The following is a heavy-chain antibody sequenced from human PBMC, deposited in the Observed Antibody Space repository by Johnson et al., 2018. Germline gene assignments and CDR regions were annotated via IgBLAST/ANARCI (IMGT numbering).Heavy chain of an antibody. Sequence: QVQLVQSGGGVVPPGRTLRLSCAASGFTFSNYGMHWVRQAPGKGLEWVALIWFDGNNKYYGESVKGRFTVSRDNSKNTLYLQMNSLRAEETAVYYCARTHGSGRVRSNNGMDVWGQGTPVTVSS. V-gene: IGHV3-33*01. CDR1: GFTFSNYG. J-gene: IGHJ6*02. D-gene: IGHD3-10*01. CDR2: IWFDGNNK. CDR3: ARTHGSGRVRSNNGMDV.